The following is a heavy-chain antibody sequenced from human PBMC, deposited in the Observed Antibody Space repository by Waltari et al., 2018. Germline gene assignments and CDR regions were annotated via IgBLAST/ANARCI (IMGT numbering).Heavy chain of an antibody. CDR1: GGSFTTNY. CDR3: ARVKSGFDS. V-gene: IGHV4-34*01. Sequence: LTCEVSGGSFTTNYWSWIRQSPGKGLEWIGEIYHTGSHNYNPSLQNRVTISVDRSKSLFSLEVTSITAADAAIYYCARVKSGFDSWGQGTVVTVSS. CDR2: IYHTGSH. J-gene: IGHJ4*02.